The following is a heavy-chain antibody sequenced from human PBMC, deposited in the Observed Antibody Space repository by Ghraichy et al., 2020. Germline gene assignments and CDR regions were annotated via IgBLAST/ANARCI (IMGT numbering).Heavy chain of an antibody. J-gene: IGHJ4*02. Sequence: LSLTCAASGFTVSSNYMSWVRQAPGKGLEWVSVIYGGGSTYYADSVKGRFTISRDNSKNTLYLQMNSLRAEDTAVYYCARGVGGGSDCCPLDYWGQGTLVTVAS. V-gene: IGHV3-53*01. D-gene: IGHD2-21*01. CDR3: ARGVGGGSDCCPLDY. CDR2: IYGGGST. CDR1: GFTVSSNY.